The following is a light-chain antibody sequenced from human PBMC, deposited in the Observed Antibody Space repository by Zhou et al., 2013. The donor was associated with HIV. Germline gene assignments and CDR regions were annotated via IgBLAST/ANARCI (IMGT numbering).Light chain of an antibody. J-gene: IGKJ4*01. CDR3: QQRSNWLT. Sequence: EIVLTQSPATLSLSPGERATLSCRASQSVSSYLAWYRQKPGQAPRLLIYDASNRATGIPARFSGSGSGTDFTLTISSLDLEDFAVYYCQQRSNWLTFGGGTKVEIK. CDR1: QSVSSY. CDR2: DAS. V-gene: IGKV3-11*01.